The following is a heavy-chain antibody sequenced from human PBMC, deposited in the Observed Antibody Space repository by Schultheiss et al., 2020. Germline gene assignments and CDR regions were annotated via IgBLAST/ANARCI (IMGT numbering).Heavy chain of an antibody. D-gene: IGHD2-21*02. V-gene: IGHV4-4*07. CDR1: GGSISSYY. CDR3: ARSLCGGDDCYSDFYYV. J-gene: IGHJ6*04. CDR2: IYT. Sequence: SETLSLTCTVSGGSISSYYWSWIRQPPGKGLEWIGRIYTSRVTMSVDTSKNQFSLKLSSVTAADTAVYYCARSLCGGDDCYSDFYYVWGKGTTVTVSS.